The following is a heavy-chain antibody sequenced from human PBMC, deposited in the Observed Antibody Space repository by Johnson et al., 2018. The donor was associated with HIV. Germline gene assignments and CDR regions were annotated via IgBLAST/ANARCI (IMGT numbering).Heavy chain of an antibody. V-gene: IGHV3-64*01. Sequence: VQLVESGGGLVQPGGSLRLSCAASGFTFSSYAMHWVRQAPGKGLEYVSAISSNGGSTYYAHSVKGRFTISRDNSKNTLYLQMGSLRAEDMAVYYCARDSGGNYGAFDIWGQGTMVTVSS. D-gene: IGHD4-23*01. CDR1: GFTFSSYA. J-gene: IGHJ3*02. CDR2: ISSNGGST. CDR3: ARDSGGNYGAFDI.